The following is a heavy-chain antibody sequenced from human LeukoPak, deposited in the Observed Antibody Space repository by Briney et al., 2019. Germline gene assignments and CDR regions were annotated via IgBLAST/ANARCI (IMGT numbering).Heavy chain of an antibody. Sequence: SQTLSVTCAISGDSVSSKNGAWNWIRQSPSRGLEWLGRTYYRSKWYYDYAESVQGRITISPDTSRNQFSLQLNSVTPEDTAVYYCARDAGTSGWYTFDFWGQGTLVTVSS. D-gene: IGHD6-19*01. CDR1: GDSVSSKNGA. J-gene: IGHJ4*02. V-gene: IGHV6-1*01. CDR3: ARDAGTSGWYTFDF. CDR2: TYYRSKWYY.